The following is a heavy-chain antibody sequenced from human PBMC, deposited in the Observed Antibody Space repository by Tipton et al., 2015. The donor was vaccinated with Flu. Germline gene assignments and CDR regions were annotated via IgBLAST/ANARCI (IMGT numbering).Heavy chain of an antibody. J-gene: IGHJ4*02. D-gene: IGHD3-10*01. V-gene: IGHV4-38-2*02. CDR3: ARSTYHYGSGSSDY. Sequence: GLVKPSETLSLTCTVSGDSMRSDYFWAWIRQAPGKGLEWIGNIHYSGSPHYNSSLKSRVTITVDTAKNQFSQRLSSVTAADTAVYYCARSTYHYGSGSSDYWSQGTLVTVSS. CDR2: IHYSGSP. CDR1: GDSMRSDYF.